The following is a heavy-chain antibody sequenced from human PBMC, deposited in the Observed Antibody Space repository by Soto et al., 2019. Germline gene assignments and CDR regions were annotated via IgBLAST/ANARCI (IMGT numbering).Heavy chain of an antibody. CDR2: IIPIFGTA. CDR1: GGTFSSYA. Sequence: SVKVSCKASGGTFSSYAISWVRQAPGQGLEWMGGIIPIFGTANYAQKFQGRVTITADESTSTAYMELSSLRAEDTAVYYCARRNYDFWSGYYTANYYYYMDVWGKGTTVTVSS. V-gene: IGHV1-69*13. CDR3: ARRNYDFWSGYYTANYYYYMDV. D-gene: IGHD3-3*01. J-gene: IGHJ6*03.